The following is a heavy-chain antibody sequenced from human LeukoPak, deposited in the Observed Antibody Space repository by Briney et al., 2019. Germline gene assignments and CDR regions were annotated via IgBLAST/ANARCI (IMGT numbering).Heavy chain of an antibody. D-gene: IGHD2-2*01. J-gene: IGHJ5*02. Sequence: SETLSLTCTVSGGSISSYYWSWIRQPPGKGLEWIGYIHYSGSTSYNPSLKSRVTISVDTSKNQISLKVRSVTAADTAVYYCARTTEDCSSTSCYQYWFDPWGQGTLVTVSS. CDR3: ARTTEDCSSTSCYQYWFDP. CDR1: GGSISSYY. CDR2: IHYSGST. V-gene: IGHV4-59*01.